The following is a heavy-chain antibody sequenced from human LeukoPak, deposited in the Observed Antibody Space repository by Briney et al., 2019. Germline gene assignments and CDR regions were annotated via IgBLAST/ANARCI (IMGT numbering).Heavy chain of an antibody. CDR1: GFTFSPYG. V-gene: IGHV3-21*01. Sequence: GGSLRLSCAASGFTFSPYGMNWVRQAPGKGLELISSISGSTTYIYYADSVKGRFTISRDSAKNSLYLQMNSLRAEDTAVYYCARDSHYYGSGSNKFDPWGQGTLVTVSS. J-gene: IGHJ5*02. CDR3: ARDSHYYGSGSNKFDP. D-gene: IGHD3-10*01. CDR2: ISGSTTYI.